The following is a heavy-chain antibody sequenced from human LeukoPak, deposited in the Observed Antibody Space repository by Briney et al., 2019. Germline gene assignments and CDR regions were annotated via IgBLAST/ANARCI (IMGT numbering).Heavy chain of an antibody. D-gene: IGHD6-6*01. CDR1: GFTFSSYE. J-gene: IGHJ4*02. CDR2: ISSGGSAI. V-gene: IGHV3-48*03. Sequence: GGSLRLSCGASGFTFSSYEMNWVRQAPGKGLEWVSYISSGGSAIYYADSVKGRFTISRDNAKNSLYLQMNSLRAEDTAVYYYARNDYSSSSYFYWGQGTLVTVSS. CDR3: ARNDYSSSSYFY.